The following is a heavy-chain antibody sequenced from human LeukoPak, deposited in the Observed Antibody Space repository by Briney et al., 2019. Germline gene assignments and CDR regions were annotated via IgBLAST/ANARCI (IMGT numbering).Heavy chain of an antibody. J-gene: IGHJ6*03. Sequence: GGSLRLSCAASGFTFSSYGMSWVRQAPGKGLEWVSYISSSGGTTYYADSVKGRFTISRDNAKNSLYLQMNSLRAEDTAVYYCARDPGDYYYHYMDVWGKGTTVTVSS. CDR2: ISSSGGTT. D-gene: IGHD7-27*01. V-gene: IGHV3-48*01. CDR3: ARDPGDYYYHYMDV. CDR1: GFTFSSYG.